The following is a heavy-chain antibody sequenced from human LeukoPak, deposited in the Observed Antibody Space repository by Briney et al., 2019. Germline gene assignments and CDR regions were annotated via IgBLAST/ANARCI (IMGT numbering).Heavy chain of an antibody. CDR1: GFTFSSYW. D-gene: IGHD2-15*01. J-gene: IGHJ5*02. CDR3: ARGGRIGWFDP. V-gene: IGHV3-7*04. CDR2: IKPDGSEK. Sequence: GGSVTLYCAASGFTFSSYWMSWVRQAPGKGLEWVANIKPDGSEKYYVDSVKGRFTISRDNAKNSLYLQMNSLRPEDTAVYYCARGGRIGWFDPWGQGTMVSVSS.